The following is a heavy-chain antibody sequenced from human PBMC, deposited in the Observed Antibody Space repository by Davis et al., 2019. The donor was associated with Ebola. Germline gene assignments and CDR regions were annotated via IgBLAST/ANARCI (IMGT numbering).Heavy chain of an antibody. CDR2: ISGGSGAI. CDR1: RFTFSDYS. D-gene: IGHD2-8*01. V-gene: IGHV3-48*02. J-gene: IGHJ3*02. CDR3: ARDHQWVFDI. Sequence: GESLKISCAASRFTFSDYSMNWVRQAPGKGLEWVSYISGGSGAIYYAASVKGRFTISRDNAKNSLFLQMNSLRDEDTAVYYCARDHQWVFDIWVQGTMVTVSS.